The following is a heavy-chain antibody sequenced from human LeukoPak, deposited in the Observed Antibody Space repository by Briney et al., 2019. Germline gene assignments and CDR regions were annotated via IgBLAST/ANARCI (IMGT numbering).Heavy chain of an antibody. CDR2: MNANNGNT. CDR3: ASMRWLQPGKAFDI. V-gene: IGHV1-8*02. Sequence: ASVKVSCKASGGTFSSYAISWVRQAPGQGLEWMGWMNANNGNTGYAQKFQGRVTMTRNTSISTAYMELSSLRSEDTAVYYCASMRWLQPGKAFDIWGQGTMVTVSS. CDR1: GGTFSSYA. J-gene: IGHJ3*02. D-gene: IGHD5-24*01.